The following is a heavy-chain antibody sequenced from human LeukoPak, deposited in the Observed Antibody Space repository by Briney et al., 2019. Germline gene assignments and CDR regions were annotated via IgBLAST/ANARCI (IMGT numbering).Heavy chain of an antibody. CDR1: GFTFSSYS. D-gene: IGHD6-19*01. V-gene: IGHV3-21*01. J-gene: IGHJ2*01. CDR2: ISRSSDYT. CDR3: AVAGLSDWYFDL. Sequence: GGSLRLSCAASGFTFSSYSMNWVRQAPGKGPEGVSSISRSSDYTYYADSVKGRFTISRDNAKNSLYLQMNSLRDEDTAVYYCAVAGLSDWYFDLWGRGTLVTVSS.